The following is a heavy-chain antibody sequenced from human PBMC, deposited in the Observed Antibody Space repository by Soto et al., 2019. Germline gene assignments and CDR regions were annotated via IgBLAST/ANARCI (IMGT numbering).Heavy chain of an antibody. J-gene: IGHJ4*02. V-gene: IGHV4-38-2*01. CDR2: ISYGAKT. D-gene: IGHD3-16*01. CDR3: TRGAGAPWVRFDS. CDR1: GYSITSGFY. Sequence: SETLSLTCGVSGYSITSGFYWGWVRQSPGKGLEWIGTISYGAKTFYNPSLASRFSMAVDSSKNQFSLRLTSVTAADTALYYCTRGAGAPWVRFDSWGRGILVTVSS.